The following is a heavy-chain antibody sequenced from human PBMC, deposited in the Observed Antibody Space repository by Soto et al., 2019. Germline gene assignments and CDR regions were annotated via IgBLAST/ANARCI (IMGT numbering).Heavy chain of an antibody. CDR2: MNPSTGNS. CDR1: GYTFTSYD. J-gene: IGHJ4*02. D-gene: IGHD1-1*01. Sequence: ASVKVSCKASGYTFTSYDIYWVRQATGQGLEWMGWMNPSTGNSGYAQKFQGRATMTSDTSISTAHTELSSLRSEDTAVYYCARRAETNGWNGFGADKYYFDFRGQGTLVTISS. CDR3: ARRAETNGWNGFGADKYYFDF. V-gene: IGHV1-8*01.